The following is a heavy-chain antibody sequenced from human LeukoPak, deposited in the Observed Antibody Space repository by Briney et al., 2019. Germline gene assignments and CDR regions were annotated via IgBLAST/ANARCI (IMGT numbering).Heavy chain of an antibody. CDR1: GYTFTDYY. CDR3: ATFQQQLVLDWFDP. CDR2: VDPEDGET. V-gene: IGHV1-69-2*01. J-gene: IGHJ5*02. D-gene: IGHD6-13*01. Sequence: GATVKISCKVAGYTFTDYYMHWVQQAPGKGLERMGLVDPEDGETIYAEKFQGRVTITADTSTDTAYMELSSLRSEDTAVYYCATFQQQLVLDWFDPWGQGTLVTVSS.